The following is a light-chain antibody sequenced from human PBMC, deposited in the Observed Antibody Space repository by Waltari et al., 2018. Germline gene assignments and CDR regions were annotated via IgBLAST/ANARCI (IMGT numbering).Light chain of an antibody. CDR1: SSDVGGYNY. J-gene: IGLJ2*01. V-gene: IGLV2-14*01. Sequence: QSALTQPASVSGSPGQSIPISCTGTSSDVGGYNYVSWYQQHPGKAPKLIIYEVSNRPSGVSNRFSGSKSGNTASLTISGLQAEDEADYYCSSYTSSSTLVFGGGTYLTVL. CDR3: SSYTSSSTLV. CDR2: EVS.